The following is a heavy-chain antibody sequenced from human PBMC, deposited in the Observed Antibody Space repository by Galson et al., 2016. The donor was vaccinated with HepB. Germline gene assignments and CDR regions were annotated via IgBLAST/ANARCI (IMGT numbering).Heavy chain of an antibody. CDR2: IYHRGTT. V-gene: IGHV4-4*02. CDR3: ARDEASRPGIDF. J-gene: IGHJ4*02. Sequence: SETLSLTCSVSGDSISSPYWWTWVRQTPGKGLEWIGAIYHRGTTHYNPSLKSRVTISVDTSNNHFSLKLTSMTAADTAVYFCARDEASRPGIDFWGQGTLTVSS. CDR1: GDSISSPYW. D-gene: IGHD6-6*01.